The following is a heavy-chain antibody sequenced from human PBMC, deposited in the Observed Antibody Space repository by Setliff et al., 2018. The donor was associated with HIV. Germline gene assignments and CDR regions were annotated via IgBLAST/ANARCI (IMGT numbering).Heavy chain of an antibody. CDR2: IYGSGST. J-gene: IGHJ5*01. V-gene: IGHV4-4*09. CDR1: GDSIGTYS. CDR3: AKRAVQDGTVTSSNWFES. D-gene: IGHD1-7*01. Sequence: SETLSLTCAVSGDSIGTYSWHWLRQPPGKGLEWIGYIYGSGSTGYNPSLTSRVTMSTDTPNNRFALKLTSVTAADTAVYYCAKRAVQDGTVTSSNWFESWGQGILVTVSS.